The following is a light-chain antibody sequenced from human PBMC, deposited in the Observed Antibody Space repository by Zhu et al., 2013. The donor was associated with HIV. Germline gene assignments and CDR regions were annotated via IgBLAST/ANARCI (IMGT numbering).Light chain of an antibody. CDR1: QSVHNN. J-gene: IGKJ3*01. V-gene: IGKV3-15*01. CDR3: QQYNSWLLFT. Sequence: EIVLTQSPAALSLSPGERATLSCRASQSVHNNLAWYQHKPGQAPRLLIYDASTRATGIPDRFSGSGSGTEFTLTINSLRSEDFAIYYCQQYNSWLLFTFGPGTKVDLK. CDR2: DAS.